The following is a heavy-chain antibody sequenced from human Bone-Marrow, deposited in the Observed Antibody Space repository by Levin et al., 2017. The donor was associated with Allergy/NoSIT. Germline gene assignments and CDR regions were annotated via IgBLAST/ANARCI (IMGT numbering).Heavy chain of an antibody. CDR3: ARDQRGYSGYFDY. J-gene: IGHJ4*02. V-gene: IGHV1-2*02. Sequence: ASVKVSCKASGYTFTGYYMHWVRQAPGQGLEWMGWINPNSGGTNYAQKFQGRVTMTRDTSISTAYMELSRLRSDDTAVYYCARDQRGYSGYFDYWGQGTLVTVSS. CDR2: INPNSGGT. CDR1: GYTFTGYY. D-gene: IGHD5-12*01.